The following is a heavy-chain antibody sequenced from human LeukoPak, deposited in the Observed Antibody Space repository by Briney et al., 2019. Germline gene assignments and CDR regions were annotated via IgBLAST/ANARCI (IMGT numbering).Heavy chain of an antibody. CDR3: AKDNSGNFLSPFDY. J-gene: IGHJ4*02. CDR1: GFTFSNYA. V-gene: IGHV3-23*01. D-gene: IGHD1-26*01. CDR2: ISGSGGDT. Sequence: TGGSLRLSCGASGFTFSNYAMTWVRQSPGKGLEWVSTISGSGGDTYYADSVKGRFTMSRDNSKNTLDLQMSSLRAEDTAIYYCAKDNSGNFLSPFDYWGQGTLVAVSS.